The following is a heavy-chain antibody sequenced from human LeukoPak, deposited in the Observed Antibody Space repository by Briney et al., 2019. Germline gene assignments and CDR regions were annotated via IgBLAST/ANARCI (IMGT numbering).Heavy chain of an antibody. CDR1: GYTFTSYG. J-gene: IGHJ6*02. Sequence: ASVKVSCKASGYTFTSYGISWVRQAPGQGLEWMGWINTNTGNPTYAQGFTGRFVFSLDTSVSTAYLQISSLKAEDTAVYYCARDLSNTHIPYYYYYGMDVWGQGTTVTVSS. CDR3: ARDLSNTHIPYYYYYGMDV. D-gene: IGHD4-11*01. V-gene: IGHV7-4-1*02. CDR2: INTNTGNP.